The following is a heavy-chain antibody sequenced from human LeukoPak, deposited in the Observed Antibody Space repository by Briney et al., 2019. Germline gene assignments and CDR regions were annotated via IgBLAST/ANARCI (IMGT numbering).Heavy chain of an antibody. CDR1: GFTFSSYG. CDR2: ISYDGSNK. D-gene: IGHD3-9*01. V-gene: IGHV3-30*18. J-gene: IGHJ3*02. CDR3: AKEGVDKRYFDWHRGTLGAFDI. Sequence: GGSLRLSCAASGFTFSSYGMHWVRQAPGKGLEWVAVISYDGSNKYYADSVKGRFTISRDNSKNTLYLQMNSLRAEDTAVYYCAKEGVDKRYFDWHRGTLGAFDIWGQGTMVTVSS.